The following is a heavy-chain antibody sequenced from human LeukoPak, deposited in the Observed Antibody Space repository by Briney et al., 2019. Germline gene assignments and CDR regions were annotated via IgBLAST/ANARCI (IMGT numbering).Heavy chain of an antibody. CDR3: ARSHYYDSSDFYYYCGLDV. CDR1: GFTFSSYW. V-gene: IGHV3-74*01. Sequence: GGSLRLSCAASGFTFSSYWMHWVRQGPGKGPVWVSRVNSDGSSIRYADSVKGRFTISRDNAKNTLSLQMNSLRAEDTAVYYCARSHYYDSSDFYYYCGLDVWGQGTTVTVSS. D-gene: IGHD3-22*01. CDR2: VNSDGSSI. J-gene: IGHJ6*02.